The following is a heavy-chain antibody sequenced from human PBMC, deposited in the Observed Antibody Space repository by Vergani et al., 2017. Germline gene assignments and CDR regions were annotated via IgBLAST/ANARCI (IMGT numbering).Heavy chain of an antibody. Sequence: QVQLVESGGGVVQPGRSLRLSCAASGFTFSSYAMHWVRQAPGKGLEWVAVISYDGSNKYYADSVKGRFTISRDNSKNTLYLQMNSLRAEDTAVYYCARETGLEEQWLGYYYYGMDVWGQGP. V-gene: IGHV3-30*01. CDR1: GFTFSSYA. D-gene: IGHD6-19*01. CDR2: ISYDGSNK. CDR3: ARETGLEEQWLGYYYYGMDV. J-gene: IGHJ6*02.